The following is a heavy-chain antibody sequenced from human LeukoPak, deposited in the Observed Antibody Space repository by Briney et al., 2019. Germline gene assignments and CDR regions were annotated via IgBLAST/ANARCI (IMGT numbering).Heavy chain of an antibody. V-gene: IGHV3-7*01. CDR1: GFTFSRYW. D-gene: IGHD5-18*01. J-gene: IGHJ4*02. CDR3: ARAPEDTSISPCDY. Sequence: GGSLRLSCAASGFTFSRYWMSWVRQAPGKGLEWVANIKEDGSEKYYVGSVGGRFTISRDNAKNSLYLQMNSLRVEDTAVYFCARAPEDTSISPCDYWGQGTLVTVSS. CDR2: IKEDGSEK.